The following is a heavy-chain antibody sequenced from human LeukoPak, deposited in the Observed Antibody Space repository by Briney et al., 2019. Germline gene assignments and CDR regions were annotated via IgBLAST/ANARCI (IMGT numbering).Heavy chain of an antibody. CDR3: ARIGRQLYYYYYMDV. CDR1: GGTFSSYA. V-gene: IGHV1-69*05. Sequence: SVKVSCKASGGTFSSYAISWVRQAPGQGLEWMGGIIPIFGTANYAQKFQGRVTITTDESTSTAYMELSSLRSEDTAVYYCARIGRQLYYYYYMDVWGKGTTVTVSS. D-gene: IGHD3/OR15-3a*01. CDR2: IIPIFGTA. J-gene: IGHJ6*03.